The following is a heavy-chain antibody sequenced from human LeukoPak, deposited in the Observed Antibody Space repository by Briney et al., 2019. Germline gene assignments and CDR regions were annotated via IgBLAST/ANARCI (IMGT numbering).Heavy chain of an antibody. CDR1: GFTFSGFW. CDR2: INSDGSEG. D-gene: IGHD6-13*01. J-gene: IGHJ5*02. V-gene: IGHV3-7*01. CDR3: AKGRIAAAGLFDP. Sequence: GGSLRLSCAVSGFTFSGFWMSWSRQAPGKGLEWVASINSDGSEGYYADVVKGRFTISRDNAKNSLYLQINSLRAEDTAVYYCAKGRIAAAGLFDPWGQGTLVTVSS.